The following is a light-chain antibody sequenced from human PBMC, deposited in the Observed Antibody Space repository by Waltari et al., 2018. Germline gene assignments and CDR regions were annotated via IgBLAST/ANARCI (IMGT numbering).Light chain of an antibody. J-gene: IGLJ3*02. CDR2: QHN. CDR3: QTWDRASAV. Sequence: ELTQPPSVSVSPGQTARITCSGDRLGNKYVSRYQQKSGQSPVLVNYQHNRRPSGIPERFSRSNSGDTATLTISGTQAMDEADFFCQTWDRASAVFGGGTKLTVL. V-gene: IGLV3-1*01. CDR1: RLGNKY.